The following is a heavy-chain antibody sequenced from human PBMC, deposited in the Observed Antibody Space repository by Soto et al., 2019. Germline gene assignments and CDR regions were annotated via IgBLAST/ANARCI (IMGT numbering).Heavy chain of an antibody. CDR1: AYTFTNYA. V-gene: IGHV1-18*01. J-gene: IGHJ5*02. CDR3: ARDIGSAGAGWFDH. CDR2: ISAYNGHT. D-gene: IGHD6-13*01. Sequence: QVQLVQSGAEVMKPGASVKVSCKASAYTFTNYAITWVRQAPGQGLEWMGWISAYNGHTNYAQNLQGRVTMTTDTSTSTAYMELRSLRSDDTAVYYCARDIGSAGAGWFDHWGQGTLVTVSS.